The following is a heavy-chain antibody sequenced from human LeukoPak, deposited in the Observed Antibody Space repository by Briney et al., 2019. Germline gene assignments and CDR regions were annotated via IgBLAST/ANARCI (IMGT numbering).Heavy chain of an antibody. CDR3: ARATTVTTFLYYYYGMDV. CDR2: INPNSGGT. Sequence: ASVKVSCKVSGCTFTGYYMHWVRQAPGQGLEWMGWINPNSGGTNYAQKFQGRVTMTRDTSISTAYMELSRLRSDDTAVYYCARATTVTTFLYYYYGMDVWGQGTTVTVSS. CDR1: GCTFTGYY. D-gene: IGHD4-17*01. V-gene: IGHV1-2*02. J-gene: IGHJ6*02.